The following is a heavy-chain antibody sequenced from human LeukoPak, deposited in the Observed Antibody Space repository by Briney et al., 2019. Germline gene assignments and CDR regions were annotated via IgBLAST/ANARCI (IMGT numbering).Heavy chain of an antibody. CDR1: GYTFTSYG. J-gene: IGHJ6*03. CDR3: ARAIVGASLYYYYMDV. CDR2: ISAYNGNT. D-gene: IGHD1-26*01. V-gene: IGHV1-18*01. Sequence: GASVRVSCKATGYTFTSYGISWVRQAPGQGLEWMGWISAYNGNTNYAQKLQGRVTMTTDTSTSTAYMELRSLRSDDTAMYYCARAIVGASLYYYYMDVWGKGTTVTVSS.